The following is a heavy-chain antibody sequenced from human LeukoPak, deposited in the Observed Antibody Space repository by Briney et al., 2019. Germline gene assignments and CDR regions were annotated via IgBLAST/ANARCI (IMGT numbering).Heavy chain of an antibody. CDR3: ARNYDFWSGKNYYYYYMDV. V-gene: IGHV4-30-4*08. Sequence: SQTLSLTCTVSGGSISSGDYYWRWIRQPPGKGLEWIGYIYYSGSTYYNPSLKSRVTISVDTSKNQFSLKLSSVTAADTAVYYCARNYDFWSGKNYYYYYMDVWGKGTTVTVSS. CDR1: GGSISSGDYY. J-gene: IGHJ6*03. CDR2: IYYSGST. D-gene: IGHD3-3*01.